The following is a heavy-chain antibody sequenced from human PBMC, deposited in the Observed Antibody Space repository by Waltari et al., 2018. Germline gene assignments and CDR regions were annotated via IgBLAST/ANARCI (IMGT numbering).Heavy chain of an antibody. CDR3: ARHPEQLVGYWYFDL. CDR2: IYHSGST. Sequence: QVQLQESGPGLVKPSATLSLPSVVSGYSIRSGSYWGWIRQPPGKGLEWIGSIYHSGSTYQNPSLKSRLTISLDTSKNQFSLKLSSVTAADTAVFYCARHPEQLVGYWYFDLWGRGTLVTVSS. V-gene: IGHV4-38-2*01. J-gene: IGHJ2*01. D-gene: IGHD6-6*01. CDR1: GYSIRSGSY.